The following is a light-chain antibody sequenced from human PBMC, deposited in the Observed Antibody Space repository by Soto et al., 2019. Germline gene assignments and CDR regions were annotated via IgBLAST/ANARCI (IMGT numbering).Light chain of an antibody. CDR3: QQYNNWPQT. CDR1: QSVSSN. V-gene: IGKV3-15*01. Sequence: EIVMTQSPATLSVSPGERATLSCRASQSVSSNLAWYQQKPGQAPRLLIYGASTRATGIPARFSGSGSGTEFTLTISSLQSEDFAVYYCQQYNNWPQTFSHGTKVEIK. CDR2: GAS. J-gene: IGKJ1*01.